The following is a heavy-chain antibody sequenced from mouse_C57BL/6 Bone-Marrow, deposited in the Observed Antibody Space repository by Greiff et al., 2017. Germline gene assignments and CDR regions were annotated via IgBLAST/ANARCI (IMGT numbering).Heavy chain of an antibody. CDR1: GFTFSDYG. D-gene: IGHD1-1*01. CDR2: ISNLAYSI. J-gene: IGHJ3*01. CDR3: ARQGYYGSPFAY. V-gene: IGHV5-15*01. Sequence: EVKLMESGGGLVQPGGSLKLSCAASGFTFSDYGMGWVRQAPRKGPEWVAFISNLAYSIYYADTVTGRFTISRENAKNTLYLEMSSLRSEDTAMYYCARQGYYGSPFAYWGQGTLVTVSA.